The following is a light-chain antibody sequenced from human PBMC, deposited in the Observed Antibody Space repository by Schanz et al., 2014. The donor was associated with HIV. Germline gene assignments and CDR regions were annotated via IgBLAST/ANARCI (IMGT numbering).Light chain of an antibody. CDR3: QQYYITPYT. Sequence: DIVMTQSPDSLAVSLGGRATINCKSSQSVLYDFNDKNYFAWYQQKPGQPPKLLISWASTRESGVPDRFSGSGSWTDFTLSISSLQPEDAAIYYCQQYYITPYTFGQGT. J-gene: IGKJ2*01. CDR1: QSVLYDFNDKNY. CDR2: WAS. V-gene: IGKV4-1*01.